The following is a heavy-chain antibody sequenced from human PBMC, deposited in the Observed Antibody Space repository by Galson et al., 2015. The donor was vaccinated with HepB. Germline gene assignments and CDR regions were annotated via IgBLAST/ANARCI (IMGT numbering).Heavy chain of an antibody. Sequence: QSGAEVKKPGESLRISCKGSGYLFTSHRITWVRQMPGKGLEWMGRIDARDSETRYSPSFQGHVTISADKSISTAYLQWSSLKASDSGMYYCAILVGGPTQSDDYWGQGTLVTVSP. V-gene: IGHV5-10-1*01. J-gene: IGHJ4*02. D-gene: IGHD2-8*02. CDR2: IDARDSET. CDR3: AILVGGPTQSDDY. CDR1: GYLFTSHR.